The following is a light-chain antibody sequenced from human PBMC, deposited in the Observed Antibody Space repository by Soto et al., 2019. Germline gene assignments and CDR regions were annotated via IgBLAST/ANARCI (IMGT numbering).Light chain of an antibody. V-gene: IGKV3-20*01. CDR2: GAS. CDR1: QSVRSGY. Sequence: EIVFTQSPVTLSLSPVEGATLSCRASQSVRSGYLAWYQQKPGQAPRLLIHGASSRATGIPDRFSGIGSGTDFTLTISRVEPEDSAVYFCQQFGGAFTFGPGTKVDIK. J-gene: IGKJ3*01. CDR3: QQFGGAFT.